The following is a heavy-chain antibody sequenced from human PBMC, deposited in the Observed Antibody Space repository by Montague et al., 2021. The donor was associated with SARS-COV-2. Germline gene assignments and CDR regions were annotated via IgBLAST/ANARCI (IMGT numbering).Heavy chain of an antibody. D-gene: IGHD3-9*01. CDR1: GFPFSSYS. V-gene: IGHV3-21*01. J-gene: IGHJ4*02. CDR2: ISSSSSYI. Sequence: SRSLSFSASGFPFSSYSMNWVRQAPGKGLEWVSSISSSSSYIYYADSVKGRFTISRDNAKNSLYLQMNSLRAEDMAVYYCARDPHYDILTGYYSYWGQGTLVTVSS. CDR3: ARDPHYDILTGYYSY.